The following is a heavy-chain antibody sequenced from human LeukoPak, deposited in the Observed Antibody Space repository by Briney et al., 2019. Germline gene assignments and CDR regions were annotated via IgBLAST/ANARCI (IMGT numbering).Heavy chain of an antibody. V-gene: IGHV4-39*01. D-gene: IGHD3-16*01. CDR1: GDSISTSSYY. CDR2: IYYSGIT. J-gene: IGHJ4*02. Sequence: SETLSLTCTVSGDSISTSSYYWGWVRQTPGKGLEWLGSIYYSGITHYNPSLKSRLTIYVGTSRNQFSLHLFSVTAADTAVFYCAKSDYYDYRQIDYWGQGTLVTVSS. CDR3: AKSDYYDYRQIDY.